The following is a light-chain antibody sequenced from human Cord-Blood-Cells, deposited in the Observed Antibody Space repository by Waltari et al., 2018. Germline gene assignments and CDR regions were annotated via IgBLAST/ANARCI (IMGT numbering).Light chain of an antibody. CDR2: STS. CDR3: LLYYGGAVV. V-gene: IGLV7-43*01. Sequence: QTVVTQEPALTVSPGGTVTLTCASSTLPEPSGSLPNWFQQQPGQAPRPLIYSTSNKHSLPPARFSGSLLGGKAALTLSGVQPEDDAEYYCLLYYGGAVVFGGGTKLTVL. J-gene: IGLJ2*01. CDR1: TLPEPSGSL.